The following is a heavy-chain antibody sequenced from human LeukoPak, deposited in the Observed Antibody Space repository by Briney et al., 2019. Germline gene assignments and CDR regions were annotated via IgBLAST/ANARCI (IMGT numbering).Heavy chain of an antibody. D-gene: IGHD3-10*01. J-gene: IGHJ4*02. V-gene: IGHV4-4*07. CDR3: ARESVLLWFGETHYFDY. Sequence: KPSETLSLTCAVYGGSFSGYYWSWLRQPAGKGLEWIGRIYTSGSTNYNPSLKSRVTMSVDTSKNQFSLKLSSVTAADTAVYYCARESVLLWFGETHYFDYWGQGTLVTVSS. CDR2: IYTSGST. CDR1: GGSFSGYY.